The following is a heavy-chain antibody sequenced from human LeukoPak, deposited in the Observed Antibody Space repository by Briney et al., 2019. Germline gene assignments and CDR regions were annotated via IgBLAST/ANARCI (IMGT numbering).Heavy chain of an antibody. D-gene: IGHD3-16*01. CDR2: IYPPTGGT. Sequence: GASVKVSCTPSGYTFTAYHMHWVRQAPGQGLEFVGWIYPPTGGTVLAGKFQGRVTMTRDTSIAAAYMELSGLTFDDTAVYYCVRENWYYDHWGQGTLVTVSS. J-gene: IGHJ4*02. CDR1: GYTFTAYH. CDR3: VRENWYYDH. V-gene: IGHV1-2*02.